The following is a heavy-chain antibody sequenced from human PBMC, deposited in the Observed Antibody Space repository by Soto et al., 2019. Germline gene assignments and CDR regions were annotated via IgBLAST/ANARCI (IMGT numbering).Heavy chain of an antibody. D-gene: IGHD6-13*01. Sequence: QVQLVESGGGVVQPGRSLRLSCAASGFTFSSYGMHWVRQAPGKGLEWVAVISYDGSNKYYADSVKGRFTISRDNSKNTLYLQMNSLRAEDTAVYYCPRDQRVVRWAAAGTTYNFDYWGQSTVITVSS. V-gene: IGHV3-30-3*01. J-gene: IGHJ4*02. CDR3: PRDQRVVRWAAAGTTYNFDY. CDR2: ISYDGSNK. CDR1: GFTFSSYG.